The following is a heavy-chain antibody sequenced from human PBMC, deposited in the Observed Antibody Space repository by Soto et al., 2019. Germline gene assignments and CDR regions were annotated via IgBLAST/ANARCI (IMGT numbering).Heavy chain of an antibody. CDR2: SNPKSGST. J-gene: IGHJ4*02. D-gene: IGHD1-26*01. Sequence: ASVKVSCKASGDTFTANYIHWVRQAPGQGVEWMGWSNPKSGSTNYPQKVQGRVTMTRDTSLSTVYMTLTRLTSDDTAVYYCAREVANGGGSAGFDYWGQGTLVTVSS. CDR3: AREVANGGGSAGFDY. V-gene: IGHV1-2*02. CDR1: GDTFTANY.